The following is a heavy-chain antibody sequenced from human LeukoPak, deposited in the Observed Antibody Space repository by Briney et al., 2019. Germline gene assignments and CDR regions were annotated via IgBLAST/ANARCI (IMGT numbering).Heavy chain of an antibody. D-gene: IGHD3-3*01. CDR3: ARDHYDFWSGHYKGMYYFDY. CDR2: LSTSGSYK. Sequence: PGGSLRLSCAASGFTFSSFFMNWVRQAPGKELEWVSSLSTSGSYKYYADSVKGRFTISRDNSKNTLYLQMNSLRAEDTAVYYCARDHYDFWSGHYKGMYYFDYWGQGTLVTVSS. CDR1: GFTFSSFF. J-gene: IGHJ4*02. V-gene: IGHV3-21*01.